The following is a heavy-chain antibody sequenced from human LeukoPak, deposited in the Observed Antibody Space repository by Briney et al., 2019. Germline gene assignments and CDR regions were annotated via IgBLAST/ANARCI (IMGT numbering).Heavy chain of an antibody. CDR3: AKDPTSGGSYCDY. CDR2: ISYDGSNK. CDR1: GFTFDNYA. V-gene: IGHV3-30*18. Sequence: GGSLRLSCAASGFTFDNYAMHWVRQAPAKGLEWVAVISYDGSNKYYADSVKGRFTISRDNSKNTLYLQMNSLRAEDTAVYYCAKDPTSGGSYCDYWGQGTLVTVSS. D-gene: IGHD2-15*01. J-gene: IGHJ4*02.